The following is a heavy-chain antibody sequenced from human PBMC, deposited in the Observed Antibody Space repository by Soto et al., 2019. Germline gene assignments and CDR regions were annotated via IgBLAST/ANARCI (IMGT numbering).Heavy chain of an antibody. J-gene: IGHJ6*02. Sequence: SETLSLTCTVSGGSISSGGYYWSWIRQHPGKGLEWIGYIYYSGSTYYNPSLKSRVTISVETSKNQFSLKLSSVTAADTAVYYCARGPKIAAAGTSYYYYGMDVWGQGTTVTVSS. V-gene: IGHV4-31*03. D-gene: IGHD6-13*01. CDR3: ARGPKIAAAGTSYYYYGMDV. CDR2: IYYSGST. CDR1: GGSISSGGYY.